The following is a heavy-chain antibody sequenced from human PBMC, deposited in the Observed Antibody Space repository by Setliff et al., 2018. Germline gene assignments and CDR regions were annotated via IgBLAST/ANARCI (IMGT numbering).Heavy chain of an antibody. Sequence: LRLSCAASGFTFSSYSMNWVRQAPGKGLEWVSYISSSSSTIYYADSVKGRFTISRDNAKNSLYLQMNSLRAEDTAVYYCARDPAGIVGANPSLWGQGTLVTVSS. CDR2: ISSSSSTI. J-gene: IGHJ4*02. CDR1: GFTFSSYS. D-gene: IGHD1-26*01. CDR3: ARDPAGIVGANPSL. V-gene: IGHV3-48*04.